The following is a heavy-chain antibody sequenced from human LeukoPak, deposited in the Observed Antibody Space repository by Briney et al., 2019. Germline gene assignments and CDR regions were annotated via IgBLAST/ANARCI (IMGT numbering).Heavy chain of an antibody. V-gene: IGHV3-23*01. D-gene: IGHD6-19*01. Sequence: GGSLRLSCAASGFTFSNFAMTWVRQAPGKGLEWVSAISGSGGSTYYADSVKGRFTISRDNSKNTLYLQMNSLRAEDTAVYYCAKEGPLSVAGTRDWGQGTLVTVSS. CDR3: AKEGPLSVAGTRD. CDR1: GFTFSNFA. CDR2: ISGSGGST. J-gene: IGHJ4*02.